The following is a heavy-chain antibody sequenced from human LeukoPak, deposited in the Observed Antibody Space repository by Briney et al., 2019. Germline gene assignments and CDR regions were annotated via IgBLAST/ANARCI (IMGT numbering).Heavy chain of an antibody. Sequence: GGSLRLSCAASGFTFSSYGMHWVRQAPGKGLEWVAVISYDGSNKYYADSVKGRFTISRDNSKNTLYLQMNSLRAEDTAVYYCATDRGYNYDYWGQGTLVTVSS. D-gene: IGHD3-10*01. J-gene: IGHJ4*02. CDR3: ATDRGYNYDY. CDR1: GFTFSSYG. CDR2: ISYDGSNK. V-gene: IGHV3-30*03.